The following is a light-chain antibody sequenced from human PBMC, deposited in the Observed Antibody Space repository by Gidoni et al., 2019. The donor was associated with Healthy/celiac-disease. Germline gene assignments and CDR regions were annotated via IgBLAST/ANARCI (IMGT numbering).Light chain of an antibody. J-gene: IGLJ3*02. CDR2: EGS. V-gene: IGLV2-23*01. Sequence: SPGQSITIPCTGTSSDVGSYNLVSWYQQHPGNAPKLMIYEGSKRPSGVSTRFSGSKSGNTASLTISGLQAEDEADYYCCSYAGSSSWVFGGGTKLTVL. CDR1: SSDVGSYNL. CDR3: CSYAGSSSWV.